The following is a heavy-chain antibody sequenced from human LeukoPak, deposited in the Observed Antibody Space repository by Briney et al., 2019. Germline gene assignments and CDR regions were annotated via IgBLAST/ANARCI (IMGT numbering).Heavy chain of an antibody. J-gene: IGHJ6*03. D-gene: IGHD6-13*01. CDR3: AKHLGAAAGPTDYYYYMDV. Sequence: PGGSLRLSCAASGFTLSSYAMSWVRQAPGKGLEWVSAISGSGGSTYYADSVKGRFTISRDNSKNTLYLQMNSLRAEDTAVYYCAKHLGAAAGPTDYYYYMDVWGKGTTVTVSS. CDR2: ISGSGGST. V-gene: IGHV3-23*01. CDR1: GFTLSSYA.